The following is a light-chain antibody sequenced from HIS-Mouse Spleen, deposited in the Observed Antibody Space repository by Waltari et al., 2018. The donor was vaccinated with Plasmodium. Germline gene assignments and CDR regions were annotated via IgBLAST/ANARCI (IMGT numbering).Light chain of an antibody. CDR1: QSVSSN. CDR3: QQYNNWSFT. J-gene: IGKJ3*01. V-gene: IGKV3-15*01. Sequence: EIVMTQSPAPLSVSPGERATPSCRASQSVSSNLAWYQQKPGQPPRLLIYGASTRATGIPARFSGSGSGTEFTLTISSLQSEDFAVYDCQQYNNWSFTFGPGTKVDIK. CDR2: GAS.